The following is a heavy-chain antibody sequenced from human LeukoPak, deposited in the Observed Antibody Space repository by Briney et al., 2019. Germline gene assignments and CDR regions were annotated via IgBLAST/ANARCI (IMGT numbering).Heavy chain of an antibody. CDR1: GGSISSYY. V-gene: IGHV4-59*01. CDR3: ARALNHYYYYYYMDV. J-gene: IGHJ6*03. CDR2: IYYSGST. D-gene: IGHD1-14*01. Sequence: SETLSLTCTVSGGSISSYYWSWIRQPPGKGLEWIGYIYYSGSTNYNPSLKSRVTISVDTSKDQFSLKLSSVTAADTAVYYCARALNHYYYYYYMDVWGKGTTVTVSS.